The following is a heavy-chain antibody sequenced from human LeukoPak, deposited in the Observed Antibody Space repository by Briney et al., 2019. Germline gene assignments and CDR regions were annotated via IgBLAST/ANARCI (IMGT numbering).Heavy chain of an antibody. V-gene: IGHV3-23*01. CDR1: GFTFSSFA. Sequence: GGSLRVSCTASGFTFSSFAMSWVRQAPGKGLEWVSTITGGSGAKYYADSVKGRFTISRDNSKDTLYLQMHSLRAEDTAVYFCAKDTPLTTYTSGWSSNSFDYWGQGTLVAVSS. J-gene: IGHJ4*02. CDR2: ITGGSGAK. D-gene: IGHD6-19*01. CDR3: AKDTPLTTYTSGWSSNSFDY.